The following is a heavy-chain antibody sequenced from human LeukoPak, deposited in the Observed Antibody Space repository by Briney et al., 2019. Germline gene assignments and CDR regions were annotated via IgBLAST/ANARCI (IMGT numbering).Heavy chain of an antibody. CDR3: ARDCSGGSCYSPPLDH. V-gene: IGHV1-46*01. Sequence: ASVKVSCKASGYTLTSYYMHWVRQAPGQGLEWMGIINPSGGSTSYAQKFQGRVTMTRDTSTSTVYMELSSLRSEDTAVYYCARDCSGGSCYSPPLDHWGQGTLVTVSS. D-gene: IGHD2-15*01. CDR1: GYTLTSYY. J-gene: IGHJ4*02. CDR2: INPSGGST.